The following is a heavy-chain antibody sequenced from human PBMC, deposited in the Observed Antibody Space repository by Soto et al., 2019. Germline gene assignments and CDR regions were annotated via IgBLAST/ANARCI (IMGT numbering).Heavy chain of an antibody. Sequence: EVQLVESGGGLVKPGGSLRLSCAASGFTFSNAWMNWVRQAPGKGLEWVGRIKSKSDGGTTDYSAPVKGRFTISRDDSKNTLYLQMNSMKTEDTAVYYCTTLGYWSGGAYYSLEYWGPGTLVTVSS. J-gene: IGHJ4*02. CDR3: TTLGYWSGGAYYSLEY. V-gene: IGHV3-15*07. CDR2: IKSKSDGGTT. CDR1: GFTFSNAW. D-gene: IGHD2-15*01.